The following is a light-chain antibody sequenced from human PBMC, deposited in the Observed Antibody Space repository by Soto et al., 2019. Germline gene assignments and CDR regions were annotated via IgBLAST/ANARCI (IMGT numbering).Light chain of an antibody. CDR2: EVT. CDR3: SSYTSSSSHYV. V-gene: IGLV2-14*01. CDR1: SSDVGGYNY. Sequence: QSVLTQPASVSGSPGQSITISCTGTSSDVGGYNYVSWYQQLPGKAPKLIIYEVTNRPSGVSNRFSGSKSGYTASLTISGLQAEDEADYYCSSYTSSSSHYVFGTGTQ. J-gene: IGLJ1*01.